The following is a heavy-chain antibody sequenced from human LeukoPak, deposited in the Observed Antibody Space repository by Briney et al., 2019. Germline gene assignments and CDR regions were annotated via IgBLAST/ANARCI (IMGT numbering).Heavy chain of an antibody. Sequence: GGSLRLSCAASGFTFSSNYMSWVRQAPGKGLEWVSVIYSGGSTYYPDSVKGRFTISRDNSKNTLYLQMNSLRDEDTAVYYCARAIIGYEGMDVWGQGTTVTVSS. D-gene: IGHD2-15*01. V-gene: IGHV3-53*01. CDR3: ARAIIGYEGMDV. CDR1: GFTFSSNY. J-gene: IGHJ6*02. CDR2: IYSGGST.